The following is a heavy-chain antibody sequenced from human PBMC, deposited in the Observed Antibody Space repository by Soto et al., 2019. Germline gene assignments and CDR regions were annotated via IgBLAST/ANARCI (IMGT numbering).Heavy chain of an antibody. J-gene: IGHJ5*02. CDR3: AREKWAAAGGINWFDP. CDR2: SYYRSKWYN. CDR1: GDSVSSNTVA. D-gene: IGHD6-13*01. Sequence: SQTLSLTCVVSGDSVSSNTVAWNWIRQSPSRGLEWLGRSYYRSKWYNDYAVSVKSRITINPDTSKNQFSLQPNSVTPEDTAVYYCAREKWAAAGGINWFDPWGQGTLVTVSS. V-gene: IGHV6-1*01.